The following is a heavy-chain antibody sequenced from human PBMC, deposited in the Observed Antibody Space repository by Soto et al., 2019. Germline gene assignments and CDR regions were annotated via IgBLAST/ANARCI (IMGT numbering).Heavy chain of an antibody. D-gene: IGHD6-6*01. Sequence: ASVEVSCKASGYTFTSYDINWVRQATGQGLEWMGWMNPNSGNTGYAQKFQGRVTMTRNTSISTAYMELSSLRSEDTAVYYCARGSGSSSLLYYYMDVWGKGTTVTVSS. V-gene: IGHV1-8*01. J-gene: IGHJ6*03. CDR1: GYTFTSYD. CDR2: MNPNSGNT. CDR3: ARGSGSSSLLYYYMDV.